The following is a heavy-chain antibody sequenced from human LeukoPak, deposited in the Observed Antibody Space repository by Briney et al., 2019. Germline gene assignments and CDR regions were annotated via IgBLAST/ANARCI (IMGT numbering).Heavy chain of an antibody. V-gene: IGHV4-34*01. CDR2: INHSGST. J-gene: IGHJ4*02. Sequence: SETLSLTCAVYGGSFSGYYWSWIPQPPGKGLEWTGEINHSGSTNYNPSLKSRVTISVDTSKNQFSLKLSSVTAADTAVYYCARRFSCSSTSCYLDYWGQGTLVTVSS. CDR1: GGSFSGYY. CDR3: ARRFSCSSTSCYLDY. D-gene: IGHD2-2*01.